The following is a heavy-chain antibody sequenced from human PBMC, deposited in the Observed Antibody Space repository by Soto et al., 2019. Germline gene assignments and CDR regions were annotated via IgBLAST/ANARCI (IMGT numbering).Heavy chain of an antibody. Sequence: SETLSLTCTVSSVSIKSADYYWSWIRQPPGKGLEWVGYIYYTGTTYYYPSLKSRLTISLDTTTNQFSLTLNSVTAADPAVYYCPRLSPDGLFSGYFHVPWGQGTPVTVSS. V-gene: IGHV4-30-4*01. CDR1: SVSIKSADYY. CDR2: IYYTGTT. CDR3: PRLSPDGLFSGYFHVP. J-gene: IGHJ6*01. D-gene: IGHD3-22*01.